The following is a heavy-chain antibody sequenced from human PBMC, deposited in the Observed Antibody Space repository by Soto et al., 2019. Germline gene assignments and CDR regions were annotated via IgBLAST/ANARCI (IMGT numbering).Heavy chain of an antibody. D-gene: IGHD2-2*01. Sequence: GGSLRLSCAASGFTFSSYSMNWVRQAPGKGLEWVSSISSSSSYIYYADSVKGRFTISRDNAKNSLYLQMNSLRAEDTAVYYYARDRCSSTSCPPFVAFDIWGQGTMVTVSS. V-gene: IGHV3-21*01. CDR2: ISSSSSYI. J-gene: IGHJ3*02. CDR1: GFTFSSYS. CDR3: ARDRCSSTSCPPFVAFDI.